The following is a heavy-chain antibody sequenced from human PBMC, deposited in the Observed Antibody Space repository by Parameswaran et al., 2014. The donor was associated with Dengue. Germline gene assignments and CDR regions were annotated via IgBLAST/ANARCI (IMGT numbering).Heavy chain of an antibody. CDR3: ARAPGGVVTAIPYYGMDV. J-gene: IGHJ6*02. CDR2: INHSGST. Sequence: VRQAPGKGLEWIGEINHSGSTNYNPSLKSRVTISVDTSKNQFSLKLSSVTAADTAVYYCARAPGGVVTAIPYYGMDVWGQGTTVTVSS. V-gene: IGHV4-34*01. D-gene: IGHD2-21*02.